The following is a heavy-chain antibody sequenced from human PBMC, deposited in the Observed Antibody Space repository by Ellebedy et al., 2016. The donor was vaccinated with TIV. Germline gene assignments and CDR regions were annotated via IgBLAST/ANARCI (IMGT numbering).Heavy chain of an antibody. CDR1: GFTFSSYE. D-gene: IGHD3-16*01. V-gene: IGHV3-48*03. Sequence: GESLKISCAVSGFTFSSYELNWVRQAPGKGLEWVSYISGSASVTAYADSVKGRFTISRDNARTSLYLQMNSLRVDDTAMSYCARSYGARTSGPWGQGTLVTVSS. J-gene: IGHJ5*02. CDR3: ARSYGARTSGP. CDR2: ISGSASVT.